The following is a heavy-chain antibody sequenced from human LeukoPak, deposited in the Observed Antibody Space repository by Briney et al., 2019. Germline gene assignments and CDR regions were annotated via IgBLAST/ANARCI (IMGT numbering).Heavy chain of an antibody. V-gene: IGHV4-59*08. CDR2: IYYSGST. CDR3: ARYDSSGYYYIDY. J-gene: IGHJ4*02. Sequence: SETLSLTCTVSGGSISSYYWSWIRQPPGQGLECIGYIYYSGSTNCNPSLKSRVTISVDTSKNQFSLKLSSVTAADTAVYYCARYDSSGYYYIDYWGQGTLVTVSS. CDR1: GGSISSYY. D-gene: IGHD3-22*01.